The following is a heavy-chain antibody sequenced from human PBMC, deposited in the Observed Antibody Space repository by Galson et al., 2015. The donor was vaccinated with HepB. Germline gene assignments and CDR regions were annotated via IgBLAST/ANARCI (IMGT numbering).Heavy chain of an antibody. CDR2: SIAIFGTA. CDR3: VTFLGSGTA. D-gene: IGHD3-16*01. Sequence: SVKVSCKASGDTSTSYDINWVRQGPGQGLEWMGRSIAIFGTANYAKKFQYRVTISADESTSTAYMELSSLRLEDTAIYYCVTFLGSGTAWGQGTLVTVSS. CDR1: GDTSTSYD. J-gene: IGHJ5*02. V-gene: IGHV1-69*13.